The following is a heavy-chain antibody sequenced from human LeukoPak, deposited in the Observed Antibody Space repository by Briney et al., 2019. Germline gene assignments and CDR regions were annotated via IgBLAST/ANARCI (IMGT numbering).Heavy chain of an antibody. CDR2: ITGSGGNT. J-gene: IGHJ6*02. Sequence: PGGSLRLSCAASGFIFSSYSMSWVRQAPGMGLEWVSVITGSGGNTYYADSVKGRFTISKDNSKNTVYLQMSSLRVDDTAVYYYAKAASSSWPSYYYGMDVWGQGTTVTVSS. CDR3: AKAASSSWPSYYYGMDV. CDR1: GFIFSSYS. V-gene: IGHV3-23*01. D-gene: IGHD6-13*01.